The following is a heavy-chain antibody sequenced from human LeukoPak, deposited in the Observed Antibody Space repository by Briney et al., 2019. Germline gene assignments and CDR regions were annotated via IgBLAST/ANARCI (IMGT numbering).Heavy chain of an antibody. CDR1: GFTLTSYS. CDR3: ASSRFGSGSSDY. CDR2: ISSSSSYI. Sequence: KSGGSLRLSCAASGFTLTSYSMNWVRQAPGKGLEWVSSISSSSSYIYYADSVKGRFTISRDNAKNSLYLQMNSLRAEDTAVYYCASSRFGSGSSDYWGQGTLVTVSS. V-gene: IGHV3-21*01. D-gene: IGHD3-10*01. J-gene: IGHJ4*02.